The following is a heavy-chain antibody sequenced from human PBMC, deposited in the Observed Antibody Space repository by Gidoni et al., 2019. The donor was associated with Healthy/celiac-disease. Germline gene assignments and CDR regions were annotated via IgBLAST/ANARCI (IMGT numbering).Heavy chain of an antibody. CDR1: GFTFSSYA. CDR3: AYFDY. Sequence: QVQLVESGGGVGQPGRSLRLSCAASGFTFSSYAMPWVRQAPGKGLEWVAVISYDGSNKYYADSVKGRFTISRDNSKNTLYLQMNSLRAEDTAVYYCAYFDYWGQGTLVTVSS. V-gene: IGHV3-30*04. CDR2: ISYDGSNK. J-gene: IGHJ4*02.